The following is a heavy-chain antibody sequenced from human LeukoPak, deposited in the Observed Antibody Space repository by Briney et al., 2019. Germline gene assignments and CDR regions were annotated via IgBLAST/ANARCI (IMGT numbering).Heavy chain of an antibody. D-gene: IGHD3-16*02. CDR1: GFTFSSYA. CDR2: ISYDGSNK. Sequence: PGRSLRLPRAASGFTFSSYAMHWVRQAPGKGLEWVAVISYDGSNKYYADSVKGRFTISRDNSKNTLYLQMNSLRAEDTAVYYCARAYLRLGELSALDYWGQGTLVTVSS. CDR3: ARAYLRLGELSALDY. V-gene: IGHV3-30*04. J-gene: IGHJ4*02.